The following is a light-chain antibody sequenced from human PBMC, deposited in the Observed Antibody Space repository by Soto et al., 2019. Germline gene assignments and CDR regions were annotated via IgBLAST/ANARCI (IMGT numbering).Light chain of an antibody. CDR2: SNN. CDR3: AAWDDSLSGEV. J-gene: IGLJ3*02. Sequence: QSALTQPPSASGTPGQRVTISCSGGRSNIGSNYVYWYQQLPGTAPKLLISSNNQRPSGVPDRFSGSKSGTSASLAISGLRSEDEADYYCAAWDDSLSGEVFGGGTKVTVL. CDR1: RSNIGSNY. V-gene: IGLV1-47*01.